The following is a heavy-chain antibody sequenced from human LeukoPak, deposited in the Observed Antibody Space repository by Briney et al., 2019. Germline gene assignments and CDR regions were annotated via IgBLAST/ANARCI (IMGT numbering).Heavy chain of an antibody. D-gene: IGHD3-22*01. V-gene: IGHV4-4*02. CDR2: IYHGDST. J-gene: IGHJ4*02. Sequence: GSLRLSCAASGFTFSNAWMSRVRQPPGKGLEWIGEIYHGDSTNYNPSLKSRVTISGDKSKNQFSLRLRSVTAADTAVYYCARVYDRSGRSLDYWGQGILVTVSS. CDR1: GFTFSNAW. CDR3: ARVYDRSGRSLDY.